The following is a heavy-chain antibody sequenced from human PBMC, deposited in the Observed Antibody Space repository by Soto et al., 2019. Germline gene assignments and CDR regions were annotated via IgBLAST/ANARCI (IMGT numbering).Heavy chain of an antibody. CDR1: GDTFFTYD. D-gene: IGHD5-12*01. CDR3: ARPHGPTTSENGFDP. V-gene: IGHV1-18*01. Sequence: QVHLVQSGVEVKTPGASVKVSCQASGDTFFTYDISWVRQAPGQGLEWMGGISTYSGATKYAQKFQGRVTMTTDTSTTTAYRELRSLRADDTAAYYCARPHGPTTSENGFDPWGQGTLVTVSS. J-gene: IGHJ5*02. CDR2: ISTYSGAT.